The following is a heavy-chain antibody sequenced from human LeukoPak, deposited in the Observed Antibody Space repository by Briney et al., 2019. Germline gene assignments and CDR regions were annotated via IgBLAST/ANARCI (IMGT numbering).Heavy chain of an antibody. CDR3: AREGGLDWRPFDP. CDR1: GYTFTSYA. Sequence: ASVKVSCKASGYTFTSYAMHWVRQAPGQRLEWMGWINAGNGNTKYSQEFQGRVTITRDTSASTAYMELSSLRSEDMAVYYCAREGGLDWRPFDPWGQGTLVAVSS. CDR2: INAGNGNT. J-gene: IGHJ5*02. D-gene: IGHD3-3*01. V-gene: IGHV1-3*03.